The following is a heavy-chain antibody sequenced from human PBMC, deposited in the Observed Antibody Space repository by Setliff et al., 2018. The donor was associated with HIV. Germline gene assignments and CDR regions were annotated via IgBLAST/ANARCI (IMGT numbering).Heavy chain of an antibody. D-gene: IGHD4-17*01. CDR2: IYSSGNT. Sequence: KASETLSLTCSVSGGSISNYYWSWIRQPPGKGLEWIGYIYSSGNTNYTPSLKSRVTISVDTYKNQFSLSLSSVTAADTAVYYCARLALYGDYQLGYYYYMDVWGKGTTVTVSS. J-gene: IGHJ6*03. V-gene: IGHV4-59*08. CDR3: ARLALYGDYQLGYYYYMDV. CDR1: GGSISNYY.